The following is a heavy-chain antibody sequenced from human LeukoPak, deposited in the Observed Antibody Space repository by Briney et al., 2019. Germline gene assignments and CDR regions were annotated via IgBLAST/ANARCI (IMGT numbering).Heavy chain of an antibody. CDR3: ARAADGVVDY. J-gene: IGHJ4*02. D-gene: IGHD3-10*01. CDR2: ISSSSTYT. V-gene: IGHV3-11*06. CDR1: GFTFSDYY. Sequence: GGSLRLSCAASGFTFSDYYMSWIRQAPGKGLEWVSYISSSSTYTDYADSVKGRFTISRDNAKNSLYLQMNSLRAEDTAVYYCARAADGVVDYWGQGALVSVSS.